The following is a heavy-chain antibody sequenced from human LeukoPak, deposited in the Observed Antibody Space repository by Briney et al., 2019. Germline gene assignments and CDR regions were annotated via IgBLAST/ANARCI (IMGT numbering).Heavy chain of an antibody. CDR1: GGSISSGVYY. Sequence: SETLSVTCTVSGGSISSGVYYWGWIRQPPGKGLEWIGYIYYSGSTYYNPSLKSRVSIAVDTSKNQFSLKLSSVTAADAAVYYCARDPEYYDSSGPGYWGQGTLVTVSS. CDR2: IYYSGST. V-gene: IGHV4-30-4*01. D-gene: IGHD3-22*01. CDR3: ARDPEYYDSSGPGY. J-gene: IGHJ4*02.